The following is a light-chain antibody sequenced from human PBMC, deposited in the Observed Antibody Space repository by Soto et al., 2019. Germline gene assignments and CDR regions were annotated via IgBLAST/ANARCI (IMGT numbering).Light chain of an antibody. Sequence: QSVLTQSPSESGAPGQGVTISCTGSSSNIGAGYDVHWYQQFPGTAPKLLIYGDSNRPSGVPDRFSGSKSATSASLAITGLQAEDEAVYYCQSYDTSLSSVVFGGGTKVTVL. CDR1: SSNIGAGYD. CDR3: QSYDTSLSSVV. J-gene: IGLJ2*01. CDR2: GDS. V-gene: IGLV1-40*01.